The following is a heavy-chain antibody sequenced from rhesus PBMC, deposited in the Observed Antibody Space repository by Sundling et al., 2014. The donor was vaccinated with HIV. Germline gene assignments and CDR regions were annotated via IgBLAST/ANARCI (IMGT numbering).Heavy chain of an antibody. CDR3: VKKYSGYTPDGYTYSLGD. CDR1: GFIFNNYY. CDR2: IRNKANSYTT. J-gene: IGHJ4*01. Sequence: EVQLVESGGDLVQPGGSLRLSCAASGFIFNNYYMHWVRQAQGRGLEWVGLIRNKANSYTTEYAAAVKGRFTISRDDSKLFLQMRSLKTEDTAVYYCVKKYSGYTPDGYTYSLGDWGQGVLVTVSS. D-gene: IGHD5-12*01. V-gene: IGHV3-13*01.